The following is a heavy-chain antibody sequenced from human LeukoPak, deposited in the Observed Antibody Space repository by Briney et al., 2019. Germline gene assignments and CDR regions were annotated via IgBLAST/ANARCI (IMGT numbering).Heavy chain of an antibody. CDR2: IYYSGST. CDR1: GDSISSSRYY. J-gene: IGHJ3*02. D-gene: IGHD5-18*01. CDR3: ARLRIRGYSYPPLRAFDI. V-gene: IGHV4-39*01. Sequence: SETLSLTCTVSGDSISSSRYYWGWIRQPPGKGLEWTGSIYYSGSTYYNPSLKSRLTISVDTSKNQFSLKLSSVTAADTAVYYCARLRIRGYSYPPLRAFDIWGQGTMVTVSS.